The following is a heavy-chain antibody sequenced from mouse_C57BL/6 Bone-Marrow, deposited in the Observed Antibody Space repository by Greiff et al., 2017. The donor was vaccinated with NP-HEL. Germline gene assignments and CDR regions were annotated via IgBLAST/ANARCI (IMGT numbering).Heavy chain of an antibody. CDR3: ARRGELSNYFYAMDY. J-gene: IGHJ4*01. CDR2: IYPGDGDT. V-gene: IGHV1-82*01. Sequence: QVQLQQSGPELVKPGASVKISCKASGYAFSSSWMNWVKQRPGKGLEWIGRIYPGDGDTNYNGKFKGKATLTADKSSSTAYMQLSSLTSEDSAVYFCARRGELSNYFYAMDYWGQGTSVTVSS. D-gene: IGHD2-5*01. CDR1: GYAFSSSW.